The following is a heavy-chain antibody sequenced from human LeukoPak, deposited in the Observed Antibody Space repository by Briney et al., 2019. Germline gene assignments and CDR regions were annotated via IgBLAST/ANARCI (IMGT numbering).Heavy chain of an antibody. Sequence: RGSPRLSPAASGFSFSSYWIHWVCQAPGKRLGWVSRIKSDGITNYTDSVKGRFTISRDNAKNTVSLQLNSLRAEDTGVYYCVRAPAEIGGYYPEYFRHWGQGTLVTVSS. V-gene: IGHV3-74*01. D-gene: IGHD3-22*01. CDR3: VRAPAEIGGYYPEYFRH. CDR2: IKSDGIT. CDR1: GFSFSSYW. J-gene: IGHJ1*01.